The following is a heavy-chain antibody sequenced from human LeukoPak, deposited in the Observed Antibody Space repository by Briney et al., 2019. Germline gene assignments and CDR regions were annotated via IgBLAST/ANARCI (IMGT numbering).Heavy chain of an antibody. CDR1: GFTFDDYG. V-gene: IGHV3-20*04. D-gene: IGHD5-18*01. J-gene: IGHJ4*02. CDR3: ARVDTAMVAFDY. Sequence: GGSLRLSCAASGFTFDDYGMSWVRQAPGKGLEWVSGINWNGGSTGYADSVKGRFTISRDNAKNSLYLQMNSLRAEDTAVYYCARVDTAMVAFDYWGQGTLVTVSS. CDR2: INWNGGST.